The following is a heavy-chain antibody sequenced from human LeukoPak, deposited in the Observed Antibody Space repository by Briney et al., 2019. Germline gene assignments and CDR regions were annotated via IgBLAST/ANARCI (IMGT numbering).Heavy chain of an antibody. V-gene: IGHV3-21*01. CDR3: ARDFDSRGYSPSY. Sequence: GGSLRLSCAASGFTFSSYSMNWVRQAPGKGLEWVSSISSSSSYIYYADSVKGRFTISRDNSKNTLYLQMNSLRAEDTAVYYCARDFDSRGYSPSYWGQGTLVTVSS. J-gene: IGHJ4*02. CDR1: GFTFSSYS. D-gene: IGHD3-22*01. CDR2: ISSSSSYI.